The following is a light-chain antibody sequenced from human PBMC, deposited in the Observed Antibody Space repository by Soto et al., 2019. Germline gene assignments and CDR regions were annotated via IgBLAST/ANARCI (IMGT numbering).Light chain of an antibody. CDR3: SSYTSDSSYV. CDR1: SSDVGLYDY. J-gene: IGLJ1*01. CDR2: AVS. Sequence: QSVLTHPASVSGSPGQSITISCPGTSSDVGLYDYVSWYQQHPGKAPQLMIYAVSNRPSGVSNRFSASKSGNTASLFISGLQAEDEADYYCSSYTSDSSYVFGSGTKVTVL. V-gene: IGLV2-14*01.